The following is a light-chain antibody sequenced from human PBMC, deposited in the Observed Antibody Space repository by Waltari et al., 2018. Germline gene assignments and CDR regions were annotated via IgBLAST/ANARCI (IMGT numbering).Light chain of an antibody. Sequence: SHVLTQPPPGSGAPGQTAKITCVGNRVGRESVHWYQQQSGRAPEVVVYDDSARPSGIPERMSGAKSGNTATLTIARVEAGDEADYYCQLWDGITDHWVFGGGTKVTVL. J-gene: IGLJ3*02. CDR2: DDS. CDR1: RVGRES. V-gene: IGLV3-21*02. CDR3: QLWDGITDHWV.